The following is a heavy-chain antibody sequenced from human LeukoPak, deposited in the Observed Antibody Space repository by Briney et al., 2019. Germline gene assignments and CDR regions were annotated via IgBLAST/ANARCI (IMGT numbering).Heavy chain of an antibody. V-gene: IGHV4-39*01. CDR3: VADSGYWRTEH. J-gene: IGHJ1*01. D-gene: IGHD3-3*01. CDR1: GGSISSSSYY. CDR2: IYYSGST. Sequence: LETLSLTCTLSGGSISSSSYYWGWIRKPPGEGLEWIGNIYYSGSTYYDPSLKSRVTISVDTSKNQFSLKLSSVTAADTAVYYCVADSGYWRTEHWGQGTLVTVSS.